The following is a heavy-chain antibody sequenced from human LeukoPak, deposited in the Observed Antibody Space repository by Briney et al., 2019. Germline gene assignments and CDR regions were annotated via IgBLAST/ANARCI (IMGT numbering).Heavy chain of an antibody. D-gene: IGHD3-22*01. CDR1: GFTVSSNY. J-gene: IGHJ3*02. CDR3: ARPYDSSGYFILPYDAFDI. CDR2: ISNDGDT. Sequence: GGSLRLSCAASGFTVSSNYMSWVRQGPGKGLECVSVISNDGDTYYADSVKGRFTISRDTSKNTVSLQMNSLRAEDTAVYYCARPYDSSGYFILPYDAFDIWGQGKMVPVFS. V-gene: IGHV3-53*01.